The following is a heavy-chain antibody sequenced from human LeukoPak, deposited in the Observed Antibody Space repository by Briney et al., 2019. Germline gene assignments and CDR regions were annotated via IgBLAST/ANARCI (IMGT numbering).Heavy chain of an antibody. CDR1: GFTFSNYD. Sequence: GGSLRLSCAASGFTFSNYDMNWVRQAPGKGLEWVANIKQDESEKYYVDSVKGRFTISRDSAKNSLYLQMNSLRAEDTAVYYCAREGNCGSDCFDYWGQGTLVTVSS. CDR3: AREGNCGSDCFDY. J-gene: IGHJ4*02. D-gene: IGHD2-2*01. CDR2: IKQDESEK. V-gene: IGHV3-7*01.